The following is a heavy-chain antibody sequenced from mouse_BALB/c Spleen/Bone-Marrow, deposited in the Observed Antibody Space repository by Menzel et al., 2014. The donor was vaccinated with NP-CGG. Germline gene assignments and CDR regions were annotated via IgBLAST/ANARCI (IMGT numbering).Heavy chain of an antibody. Sequence: EVNLVESGGGLVQPGGSLKLSCAASGFTFSNYGMSWVRQTPDKRLDLVATINSNGGTTYYPDSVKGRFTISRDNAKNTLYLQMSSLKSEDPAMYFCARGLYYVAYGPGFAYWGQGTLVTVSA. CDR1: GFTFSNYG. CDR3: ARGLYYVAYGPGFAY. V-gene: IGHV5-6-3*01. J-gene: IGHJ3*01. CDR2: INSNGGTT. D-gene: IGHD2-13*01.